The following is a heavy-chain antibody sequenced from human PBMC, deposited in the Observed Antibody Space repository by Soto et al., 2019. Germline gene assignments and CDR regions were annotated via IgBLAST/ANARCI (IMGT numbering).Heavy chain of an antibody. V-gene: IGHV1-3*01. CDR2: INAGSGNT. CDR1: GYTFTSYA. Sequence: ASVKVSCTASGYTFTSYARHWVRQAPGQRLEWMGWINAGSGNTKYSQKFQGRVTITRDTSASTAYMELSSLRSGDTAVYYCARGYYYDSSGYLLVAFDIWGQGTMVTVSS. CDR3: ARGYYYDSSGYLLVAFDI. J-gene: IGHJ3*02. D-gene: IGHD3-22*01.